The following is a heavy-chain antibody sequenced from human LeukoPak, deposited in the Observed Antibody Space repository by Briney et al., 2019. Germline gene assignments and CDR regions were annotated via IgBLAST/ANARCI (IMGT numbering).Heavy chain of an antibody. CDR3: AKRPRDSGWPEPYYFDY. CDR1: GFTFSTYG. V-gene: IGHV3-23*01. Sequence: GGSLRLSCVASGFTFSTYGMSWVRQAPGKGLEWVSAISGSGGSTYYADSVKGRFTISRDNSKNTLYLQMNSLRAEDTAVYYCAKRPRDSGWPEPYYFDYWGQGTLVTVSS. CDR2: ISGSGGST. D-gene: IGHD6-19*01. J-gene: IGHJ4*02.